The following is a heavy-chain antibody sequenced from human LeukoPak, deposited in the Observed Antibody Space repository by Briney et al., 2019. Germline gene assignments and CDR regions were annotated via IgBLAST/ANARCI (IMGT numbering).Heavy chain of an antibody. CDR3: VPGSTGGSRGSWFDP. CDR2: IYYSGST. CDR1: GGSISSYS. D-gene: IGHD1-26*01. Sequence: SETLSLTCTVSGGSISSYSWSWIRQPPGRGLEWVGYIYYSGSTNYNPSLKSRVTTSVDTSKKEFSLKVSSVTAADTAVYHCVPGSTGGSRGSWFDPWGQGTLVTVSS. V-gene: IGHV4-59*08. J-gene: IGHJ5*02.